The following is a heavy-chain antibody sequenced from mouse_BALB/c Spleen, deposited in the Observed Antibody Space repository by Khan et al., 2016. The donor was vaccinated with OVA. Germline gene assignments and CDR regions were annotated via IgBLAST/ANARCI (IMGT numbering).Heavy chain of an antibody. Sequence: EVKLEVSGPGLVKPSQSLSLTCTVTGYSITSDYAWNWIRQFPGNILEWMGYIKYSGSTSYNPSLKSRISMTRNTSKNRFFLQLSSVTTEDTATDYCARSGTITTVVATDFDYWGQGTTLTVSS. D-gene: IGHD1-1*01. V-gene: IGHV3-2*02. J-gene: IGHJ2*01. CDR3: ARSGTITTVVATDFDY. CDR2: IKYSGST. CDR1: GYSITSDYA.